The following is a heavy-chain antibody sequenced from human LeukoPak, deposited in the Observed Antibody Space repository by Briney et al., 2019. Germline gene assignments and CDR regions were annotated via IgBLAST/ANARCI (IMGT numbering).Heavy chain of an antibody. CDR3: ARDMRNDYFDY. CDR1: GFTFSNHG. J-gene: IGHJ4*02. CDR2: IWYDGSNK. V-gene: IGHV3-33*01. Sequence: PGGSLRLSCAASGFTFSNHGMHWVRQAPGKGLEWVVIIWYDGSNKYYADSVKGRFTISRDNSKNTLYLQMNSLRAEDTAVYYCARDMRNDYFDYWGQGTLVTVSS. D-gene: IGHD3-16*01.